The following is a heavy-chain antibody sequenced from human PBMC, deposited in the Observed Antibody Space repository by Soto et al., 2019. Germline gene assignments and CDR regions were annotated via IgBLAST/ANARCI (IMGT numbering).Heavy chain of an antibody. Sequence: PSETLSLTCTVSGGSISSGDYYWSWIRQTPGKGLEWIGYIYYSGSTYYNQSLKSRVTISVDTSKNQFSLKLSSVTAADTAVYYCAREGALGYCSSTSCYTVPGVDVWGQGTTVTVSS. CDR2: IYYSGST. J-gene: IGHJ6*02. CDR1: GGSISSGDYY. V-gene: IGHV4-30-4*01. D-gene: IGHD2-2*02. CDR3: AREGALGYCSSTSCYTVPGVDV.